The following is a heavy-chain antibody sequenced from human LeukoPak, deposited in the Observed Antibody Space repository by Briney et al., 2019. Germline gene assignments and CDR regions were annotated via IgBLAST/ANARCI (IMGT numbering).Heavy chain of an antibody. Sequence: ASVKVSCKASEYTFTDYYMHWVRQAPGQGLEWMGIINPSGGNTNYAQKFQGRVTMTRDTSTSTVYMEMSSLRSEDTAVYYCARAAIMVRGAIFDYWGQGTLVTVSS. J-gene: IGHJ4*02. D-gene: IGHD3-10*01. CDR1: EYTFTDYY. V-gene: IGHV1-46*01. CDR2: INPSGGNT. CDR3: ARAAIMVRGAIFDY.